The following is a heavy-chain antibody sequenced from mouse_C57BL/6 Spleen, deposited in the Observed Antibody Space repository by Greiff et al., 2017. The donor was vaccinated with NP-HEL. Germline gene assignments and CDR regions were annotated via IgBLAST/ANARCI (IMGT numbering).Heavy chain of an antibody. J-gene: IGHJ3*01. CDR3: AREEGYDRAWFAY. Sequence: QVQLQQSGAELARPGASVKLSCKASGYTFTSYGISWVKQKTGQGLEWIGEIYPRSGNTYYNEKFKGKAKLTADKSSSTAYMELRSLTSEDSAVYFCAREEGYDRAWFAYWGQGTLVTVSA. CDR1: GYTFTSYG. V-gene: IGHV1-81*01. D-gene: IGHD2-2*01. CDR2: IYPRSGNT.